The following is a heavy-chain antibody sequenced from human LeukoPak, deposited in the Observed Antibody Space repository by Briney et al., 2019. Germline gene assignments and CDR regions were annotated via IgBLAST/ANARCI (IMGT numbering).Heavy chain of an antibody. V-gene: IGHV4-39*07. CDR3: ARRPANYYDSSGYYYYYGMDV. D-gene: IGHD3-22*01. J-gene: IGHJ6*02. CDR1: GGSISSSSYY. Sequence: TSETLSLTCTVSGGSISSSSYYWGWIRQPPGKGLEWIGSIYYSGSTNYNPSLKSRVTISVDTSKNQFSLKLSSVTAADTAVYYCARRPANYYDSSGYYYYYGMDVWGQGTTVTVSS. CDR2: IYYSGST.